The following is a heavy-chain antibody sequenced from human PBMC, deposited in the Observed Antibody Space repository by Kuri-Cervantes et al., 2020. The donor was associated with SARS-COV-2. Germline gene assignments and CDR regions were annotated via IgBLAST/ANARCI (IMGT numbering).Heavy chain of an antibody. CDR1: GVSISSSYY. V-gene: IGHV4-39*01. CDR3: ARRILWWASADYYYGMDV. Sequence: SETLSLTCTVSGVSISSSYYWGWIRQPPGKGLEWIGTLYYSGTIYYSPSLKNRVTISGDTSKNQFSLKLSSVTAADTAVYYCARRILWWASADYYYGMDVWGQGTTVTVSS. CDR2: LYYSGTI. J-gene: IGHJ6*02. D-gene: IGHD4/OR15-4a*01.